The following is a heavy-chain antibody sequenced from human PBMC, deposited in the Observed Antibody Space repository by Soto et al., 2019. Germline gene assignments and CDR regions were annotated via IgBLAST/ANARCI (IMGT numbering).Heavy chain of an antibody. CDR2: TYYRSKWYN. V-gene: IGHV6-1*01. D-gene: IGHD1-1*01. Sequence: SPTLSLPCAISGDSVSSNSATWNWIRQSPSRGLEWLGRTYYRSKWYNDYAISVKSRITINPDTSKNQFSLQLNSVVHEDTAVYYCGRAHLGSDRYILEPFDPWGQGTLVTVSS. CDR1: GDSVSSNSAT. CDR3: GRAHLGSDRYILEPFDP. J-gene: IGHJ5*02.